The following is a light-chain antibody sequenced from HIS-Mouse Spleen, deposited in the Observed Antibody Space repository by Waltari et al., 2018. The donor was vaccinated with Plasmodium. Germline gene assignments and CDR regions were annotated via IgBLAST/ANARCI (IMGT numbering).Light chain of an antibody. Sequence: LAHSPAVSVALGQTVRITCQGDSLRSYYASWYQQKPGQAPVLVIYGKNNRPSGIPDRFSGSSSGNTASLTITGAQAEDEADYYCNSRDSSGNHLGVVFGGGTKLTVL. CDR1: SLRSYY. J-gene: IGLJ2*01. CDR2: GKN. V-gene: IGLV3-19*01. CDR3: NSRDSSGNHLGVV.